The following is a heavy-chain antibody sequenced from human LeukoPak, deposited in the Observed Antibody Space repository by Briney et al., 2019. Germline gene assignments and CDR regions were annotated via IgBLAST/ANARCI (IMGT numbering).Heavy chain of an antibody. CDR3: ARSPEDGYVWGLGYWYFDL. D-gene: IGHD3-16*01. V-gene: IGHV3-53*01. CDR2: IYSGGST. Sequence: GGSLRLSCAASGFTVSSNYMSWVRQAPGKGLEGGSVIYSGGSTYYADSVKGRFTISRDNSKNTLYLQMNSLRAEDTAVYYCARSPEDGYVWGLGYWYFDLWGRGTLVTVSS. J-gene: IGHJ2*01. CDR1: GFTVSSNY.